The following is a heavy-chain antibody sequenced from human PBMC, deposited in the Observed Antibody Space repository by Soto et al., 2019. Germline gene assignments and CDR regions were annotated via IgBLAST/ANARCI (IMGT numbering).Heavy chain of an antibody. J-gene: IGHJ4*02. CDR2: IWNDGSNK. D-gene: IGHD3-16*01. CDR3: AREVGPFDY. CDR1: GFTFSIYG. V-gene: IGHV3-33*01. Sequence: QVQLVESGGGVVQPGRSLRLSCAASGFTFSIYGMHWVRQAPGKGLEWVAVIWNDGSNKYYGDSVKGRFTISRDNSKNTLYLHMNSLRADDTAVYYCAREVGPFDYWGQGTLVTVSS.